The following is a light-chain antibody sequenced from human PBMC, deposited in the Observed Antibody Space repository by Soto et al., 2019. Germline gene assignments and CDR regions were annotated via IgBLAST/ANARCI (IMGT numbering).Light chain of an antibody. V-gene: IGLV2-11*01. CDR1: SSDVGGYNY. Sequence: QSALTQPRSVSGSPGQSVTISCTGTSSDVGGYNYVSWYQQHPGKAPKLMIYAVSKRPSGVPDRFSGSKSGNTASLTISGLQAEDEADYYCCSYAGSYTWVFGGGTKLT. CDR2: AVS. CDR3: CSYAGSYTWV. J-gene: IGLJ3*02.